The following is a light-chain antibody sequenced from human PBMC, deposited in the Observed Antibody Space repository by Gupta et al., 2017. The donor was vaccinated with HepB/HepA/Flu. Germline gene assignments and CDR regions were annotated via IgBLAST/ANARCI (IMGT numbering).Light chain of an antibody. Sequence: EILLTQSPATLSLSPGERATLSCRASQRVPSNYLGWYQQKPGQAPRLLIFGASNRATGVPDRFSGSGSGTEFTLTISRREPEDFAVYYCHQERSSPWTFGQGTKVDIK. CDR1: QRVPSNY. V-gene: IGKV3-20*01. CDR3: HQERSSPWT. J-gene: IGKJ1*01. CDR2: GAS.